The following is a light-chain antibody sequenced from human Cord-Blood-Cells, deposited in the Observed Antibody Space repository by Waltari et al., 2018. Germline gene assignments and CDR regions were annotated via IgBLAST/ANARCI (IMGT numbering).Light chain of an antibody. Sequence: QSALTQPASVSGSPAQSFTTSCTGTSRDVGGAKYVSWYQHHPGKAPNLMIYDVSNRPSGVSNRFSGSKSGNTASLTISGLQAEDEADYYCSSYTSSSTLVFGGGTKLTVL. CDR1: SRDVGGAKY. CDR2: DVS. J-gene: IGLJ3*02. CDR3: SSYTSSSTLV. V-gene: IGLV2-14*03.